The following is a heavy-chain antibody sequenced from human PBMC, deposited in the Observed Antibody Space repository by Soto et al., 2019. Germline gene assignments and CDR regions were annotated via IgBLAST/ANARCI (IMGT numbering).Heavy chain of an antibody. V-gene: IGHV1-18*01. CDR3: ARPGLYCSSTSCYEGWFDP. Sequence: QVQLVQSGAEVKKPGASVKVSCKASGYTFTSYGISWVRQAPGQGLEWMGWISAYNGNTNYAQKLQGRVTMTTDTSTSTAYMELRSLRSDDTAVSYCARPGLYCSSTSCYEGWFDPWGQGTLVTVSS. CDR2: ISAYNGNT. D-gene: IGHD2-2*01. J-gene: IGHJ5*02. CDR1: GYTFTSYG.